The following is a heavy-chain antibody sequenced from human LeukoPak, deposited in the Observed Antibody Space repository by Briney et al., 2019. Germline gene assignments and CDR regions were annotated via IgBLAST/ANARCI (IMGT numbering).Heavy chain of an antibody. J-gene: IGHJ4*02. Sequence: GGSLRLSCAVSGFTFSSHWMHWVRQAPGKGLVWVSRINSDGSDTKYADSVKGRFTISRDNAKNTLYLQMNSLRAEDTAVYYCARVGRITAASDIDCWGQGILVTVSS. V-gene: IGHV3-74*03. D-gene: IGHD6-13*01. CDR2: INSDGSDT. CDR3: ARVGRITAASDIDC. CDR1: GFTFSSHW.